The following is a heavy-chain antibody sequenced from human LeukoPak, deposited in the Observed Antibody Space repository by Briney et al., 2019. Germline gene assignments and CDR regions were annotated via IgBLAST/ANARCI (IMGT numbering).Heavy chain of an antibody. CDR3: ARDGLIAVAGTPSYYYYYMDV. CDR1: GGSISSYY. D-gene: IGHD6-19*01. J-gene: IGHJ6*03. V-gene: IGHV4-4*07. CDR2: IYTSGST. Sequence: SETLSLTXTVSGGSISSYYRSWIRQPAGKGLEWIGRIYTSGSTNYNPSLKSRVTMSVDTSKNQFSLKLSSVTAADTAVYYCARDGLIAVAGTPSYYYYYMDVWGKGTTVTVSS.